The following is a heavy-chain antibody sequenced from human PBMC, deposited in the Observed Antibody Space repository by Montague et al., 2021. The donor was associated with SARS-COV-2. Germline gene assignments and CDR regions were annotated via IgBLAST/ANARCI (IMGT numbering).Heavy chain of an antibody. Sequence: SLRLSWAASGFTFSTYAMTWVRQTPGKGLEWVSALSGSGGDTYYADSVKGRFTISRDNSENTLYLQMNSLRAEDTALYYCAKERSYDSGWYGEFDYWGQGTLVTVSS. CDR2: LSGSGGDT. D-gene: IGHD6-19*01. V-gene: IGHV3-23*01. J-gene: IGHJ4*02. CDR3: AKERSYDSGWYGEFDY. CDR1: GFTFSTYA.